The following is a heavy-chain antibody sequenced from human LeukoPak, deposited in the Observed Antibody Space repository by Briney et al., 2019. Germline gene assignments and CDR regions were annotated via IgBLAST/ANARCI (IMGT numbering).Heavy chain of an antibody. V-gene: IGHV3-21*01. CDR3: ARELIGSRYDFWSGYPN. CDR2: ISSSSSYI. J-gene: IGHJ4*02. D-gene: IGHD3-3*01. Sequence: NSGGSLRLSCAASGFTFSSYSMNWVRQAPGKGLEWVSSISSSSSYIYYADSVKGRFTISRDNAKNSLYLQMNSLRAEDTAVYYCARELIGSRYDFWSGYPNWGQGTLVTVSS. CDR1: GFTFSSYS.